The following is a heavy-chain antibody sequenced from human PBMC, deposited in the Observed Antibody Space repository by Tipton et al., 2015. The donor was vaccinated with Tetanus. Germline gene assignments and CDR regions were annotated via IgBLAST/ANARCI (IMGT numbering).Heavy chain of an antibody. Sequence: SLRLSCTTSGFTLRSYSMNWVRQAPGKGLEWVSYISTTGNTIYYAGSVKGRFTISRDNAKNLLYLQMSSLRREDTAVYYCASSTVTRWGPGTLVTVSS. V-gene: IGHV3-48*01. CDR2: ISTTGNTI. CDR1: GFTLRSYS. D-gene: IGHD4-17*01. J-gene: IGHJ4*02. CDR3: ASSTVTR.